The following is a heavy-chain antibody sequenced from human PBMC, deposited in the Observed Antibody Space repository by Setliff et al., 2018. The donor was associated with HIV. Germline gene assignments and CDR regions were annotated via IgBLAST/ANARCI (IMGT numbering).Heavy chain of an antibody. J-gene: IGHJ6*02. CDR2: AFHSGAT. CDR3: ASHNVITYGGLIYDYLYYGLDV. D-gene: IGHD3-16*02. V-gene: IGHV4-59*01. Sequence: PSETLSLTCTVSGGSITTYFWTWIRQPPGKGLEWIGSAFHSGATNYNPSLKSRVTMSVDTSNNHFSLNLKSVTAADTAVYYCASHNVITYGGLIYDYLYYGLDVWGRGTPVTVSS. CDR1: GGSITTYF.